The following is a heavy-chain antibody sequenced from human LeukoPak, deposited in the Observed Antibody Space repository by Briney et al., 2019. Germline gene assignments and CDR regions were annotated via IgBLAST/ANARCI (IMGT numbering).Heavy chain of an antibody. V-gene: IGHV4-31*03. CDR2: IYYSGST. CDR3: ARDASLIYYYYMDV. CDR1: GGSISSGGYY. J-gene: IGHJ6*03. Sequence: SETLSLTCTVSGGSISSGGYYWSWIRQHPGKGLEWIGYIYYSGSTYYNPSLKSRVTISVDTSKNQFSLKLSSVTAADTAVYYCARDASLIYYYYMDVWGKGTTVTVSS. D-gene: IGHD2-2*01.